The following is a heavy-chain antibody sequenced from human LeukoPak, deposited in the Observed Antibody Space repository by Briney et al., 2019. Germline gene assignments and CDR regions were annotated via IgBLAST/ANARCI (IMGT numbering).Heavy chain of an antibody. V-gene: IGHV4-38-2*02. D-gene: IGHD6-13*01. CDR1: GYSISSGYC. Sequence: SETLSLTCTVSGYSISSGYCWGWIRQPPGKGLEWIGTIYHDGRTYFNPSLKSRVTISVDTSKNQFSLKLSSVTAADTAVYYCARTSSSWYGSHDYWGQGTLVTVSS. CDR2: IYHDGRT. CDR3: ARTSSSWYGSHDY. J-gene: IGHJ4*02.